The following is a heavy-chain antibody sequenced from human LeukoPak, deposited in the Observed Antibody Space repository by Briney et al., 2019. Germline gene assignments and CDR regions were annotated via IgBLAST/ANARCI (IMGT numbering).Heavy chain of an antibody. CDR1: GFIFSNYA. CDR2: ISGSGGST. J-gene: IGHJ4*02. CDR3: AKDTLAYCGGDCSRPLDY. V-gene: IGHV3-23*01. Sequence: GGSLRLSCAASGFIFSNYAMSWVRQAPGKGLEWVSAISGSGGSTYYADSVKGRFTISRDNSKNTLYLQMNSLRAEDTAVYYCAKDTLAYCGGDCSRPLDYWGQGTLVTVSS. D-gene: IGHD2-21*02.